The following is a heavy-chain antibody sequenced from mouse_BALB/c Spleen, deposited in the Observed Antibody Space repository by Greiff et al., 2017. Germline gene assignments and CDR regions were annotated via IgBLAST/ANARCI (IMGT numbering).Heavy chain of an antibody. Sequence: QVQLQQSGAELVRPGTSVKVSCKASGYAFTNYLIEWVKQRPGQGLEWIGVINPGSGGTNYNEKFKGKATLTADKSSSTTYLQLSSLTSDDSAVYFCARSTARARDYYSSLDYWGQGTSVTVSA. J-gene: IGHJ4*01. V-gene: IGHV1-54*01. CDR1: GYAFTNYL. CDR3: ARSTARARDYYSSLDY. D-gene: IGHD3-1*01. CDR2: INPGSGGT.